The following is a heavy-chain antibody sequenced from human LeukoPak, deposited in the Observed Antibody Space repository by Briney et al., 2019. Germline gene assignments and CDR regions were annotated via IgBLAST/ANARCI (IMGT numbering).Heavy chain of an antibody. CDR1: GGSFSGYY. V-gene: IGHV4-34*01. Sequence: MASETLSLTCAVYGGSFSGYYWSWIRQPPGKGLEWIGEINHSGSTNYNPSLKSRVTISVDTSKNQFSLKLSSVTAADTAVYYCAVTMTHNFDYWGQGTLVTVSS. J-gene: IGHJ4*02. CDR3: AVTMTHNFDY. CDR2: INHSGST. D-gene: IGHD3-22*01.